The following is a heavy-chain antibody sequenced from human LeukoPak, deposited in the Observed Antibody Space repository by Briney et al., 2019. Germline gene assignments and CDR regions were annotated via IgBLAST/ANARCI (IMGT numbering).Heavy chain of an antibody. D-gene: IGHD3-10*01. CDR1: GGTFSSYA. Sequence: SVKVSCKASGGTFSSYAISWVRQAPGQGLEWMGGIIPIFGTANYAQKFQGRVTITADESTSTAYMELSSLRSEDTAVYYCARAWGVRGSRYYYYGMDAWGQGTTVTVSS. J-gene: IGHJ6*02. V-gene: IGHV1-69*01. CDR2: IIPIFGTA. CDR3: ARAWGVRGSRYYYYGMDA.